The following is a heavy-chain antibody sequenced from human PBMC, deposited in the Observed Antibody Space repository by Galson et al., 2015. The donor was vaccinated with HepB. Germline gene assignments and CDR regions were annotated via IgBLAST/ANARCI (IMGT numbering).Heavy chain of an antibody. Sequence: SLRLSCAASGFTFSSYGMHWVRQAPGKGLEWVAIISHDGSKKYYADSVKGRFTISRDNSKNTLSLQMNSLRADDTAVYFCVKDLGDPDDPWGQGTLVTVSS. D-gene: IGHD3-16*01. J-gene: IGHJ5*02. CDR2: ISHDGSKK. CDR3: VKDLGDPDDP. V-gene: IGHV3-30*18. CDR1: GFTFSSYG.